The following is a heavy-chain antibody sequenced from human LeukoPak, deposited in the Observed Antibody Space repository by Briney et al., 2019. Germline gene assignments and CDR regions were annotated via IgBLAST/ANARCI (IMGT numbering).Heavy chain of an antibody. J-gene: IGHJ4*02. V-gene: IGHV5-51*01. CDR3: ARLVGSSAAGTGFDY. CDR1: GYSFTSYW. D-gene: IGHD6-13*01. CDR2: IYPGDSDT. Sequence: RGESLKISCKGSGYSFTSYWIAWVRQMPGKGLEWMGIIYPGDSDTRYSPSFQGQVTISADKSISTAYLQWSSLKASDTAMYYCARLVGSSAAGTGFDYWGQGTLVTVSS.